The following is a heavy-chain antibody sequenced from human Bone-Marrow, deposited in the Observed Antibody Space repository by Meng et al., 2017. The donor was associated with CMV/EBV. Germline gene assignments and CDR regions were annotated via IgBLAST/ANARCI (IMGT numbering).Heavy chain of an antibody. D-gene: IGHD6-6*01. J-gene: IGHJ4*02. V-gene: IGHV2-5*02. CDR2: IYWDDDK. CDR3: AHRRGSSKVFDY. CDR1: GFSLSTSGVG. Sequence: QIPVKELGPTLVKPTQTLTLSCTFLGFSLSTSGVGVGWIRQPPGKALEWLALIYWDDDKRYSPSLKSRLTITKDTSKNQVVLTMTNMDPVDTATYYCAHRRGSSKVFDYWGQGTLVTVSS.